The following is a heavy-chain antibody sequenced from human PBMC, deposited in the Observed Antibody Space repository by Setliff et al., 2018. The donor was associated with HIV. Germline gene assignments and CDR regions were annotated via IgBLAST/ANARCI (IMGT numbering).Heavy chain of an antibody. J-gene: IGHJ2*01. Sequence: GGSLRLSCAASGFTFNDARMSWVRQAPGKGLEWVGRIKSKIDGGTTDYAAPVKGRFTISRDDSKNTLHLQMNSLKSEDTAVYYCTRAAYSRYFDLWGRGTLVTVSS. CDR3: TRAAYSRYFDL. D-gene: IGHD4-4*01. CDR2: IKSKIDGGTT. V-gene: IGHV3-15*01. CDR1: GFTFNDAR.